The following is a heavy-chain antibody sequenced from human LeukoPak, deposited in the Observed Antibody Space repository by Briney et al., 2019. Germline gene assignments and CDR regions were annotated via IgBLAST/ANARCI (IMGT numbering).Heavy chain of an antibody. CDR3: ARVGPSRITIFGVAQSPYYYYGMDV. J-gene: IGHJ6*02. V-gene: IGHV3-33*01. D-gene: IGHD3-3*01. CDR2: IWYDGSNK. CDR1: GFTFSSYG. Sequence: PGRSLRLSCAASGFTFSSYGMHWVRQAPGKGLEWVAVIWYDGSNKYYADSVKGRFTISRDNSKNTLYLQMNSLRAEDTAVYYCARVGPSRITIFGVAQSPYYYYGMDVWGQGTTVTVSS.